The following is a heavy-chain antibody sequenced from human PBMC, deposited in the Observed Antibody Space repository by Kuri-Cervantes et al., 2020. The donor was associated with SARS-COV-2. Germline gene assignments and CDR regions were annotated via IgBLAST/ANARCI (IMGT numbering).Heavy chain of an antibody. CDR3: AKDSGYYDSSGYYRY. D-gene: IGHD3-22*01. J-gene: IGHJ4*02. V-gene: IGHV3-30*18. Sequence: GGSLRLSCAASGFTFSSYGMHWVRQAPGKGLEWVAVISYDGSNKYYADSVKGRFTISRDNSKNTLYLQMNSLGAEDTAVYYCAKDSGYYDSSGYYRYWGQGTLVTVSS. CDR1: GFTFSSYG. CDR2: ISYDGSNK.